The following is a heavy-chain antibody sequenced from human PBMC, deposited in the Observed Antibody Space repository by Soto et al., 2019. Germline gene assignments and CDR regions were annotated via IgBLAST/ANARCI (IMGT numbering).Heavy chain of an antibody. J-gene: IGHJ5*02. V-gene: IGHV3-30*18. CDR3: AKEYYYDSSGYGHWFDP. CDR2: ISYDGSNK. CDR1: GFTFSSYG. D-gene: IGHD3-22*01. Sequence: QVQLVESGGGVVQPGRSLRLSCAASGFTFSSYGMHWVRQAPGKGLEWVAVISYDGSNKYYADSVKGRFTISRDNSKNTLYLQMNSLRAGDTAVYYCAKEYYYDSSGYGHWFDPWGQGTLVTVSS.